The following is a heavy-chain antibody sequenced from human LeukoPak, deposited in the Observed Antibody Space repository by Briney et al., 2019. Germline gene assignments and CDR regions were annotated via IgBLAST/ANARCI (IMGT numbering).Heavy chain of an antibody. V-gene: IGHV3-64*01. CDR3: ARAGSGWYSMDV. J-gene: IGHJ6*02. CDR2: ISSNGGIT. CDR1: GFTFSSYA. Sequence: AGSLRLSCAASGFTFSSYAMHWVRQAPGKGLEYVSAISSNGGITYYANSVKGRFTISRDNSKDTMYLQMGSLRAEDMAVYYCARAGSGWYSMDVWGQGTTVTVSS. D-gene: IGHD6-19*01.